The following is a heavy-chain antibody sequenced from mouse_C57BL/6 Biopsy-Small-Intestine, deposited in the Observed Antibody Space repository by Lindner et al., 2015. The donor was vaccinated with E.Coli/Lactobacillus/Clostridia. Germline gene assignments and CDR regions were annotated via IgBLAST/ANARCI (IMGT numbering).Heavy chain of an antibody. CDR2: IDPNGGFP. Sequence: SVKVSCKASGYSFTSYYMHWVRQAPGQGLEWMGVIDPNGGFPNYAQKFQGRVTVTRDTSTNTVYMELSSLRSEDTAIYYCAREGTTFDRGWFDPWGQGTLVTVSS. CDR3: AREGTTFDRGWFDP. CDR1: GYSFTSYY. J-gene: IGHJ4*01. D-gene: IGHD1-1*02. V-gene: IGHV1-59*01.